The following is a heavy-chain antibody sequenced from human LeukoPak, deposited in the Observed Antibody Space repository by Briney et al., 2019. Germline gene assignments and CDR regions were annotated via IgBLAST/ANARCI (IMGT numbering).Heavy chain of an antibody. Sequence: PGRSLRLSCAASGFTFSSYGMHWVRQAPGKGLEWVAVISYDGSNKYYADSVKGRFTISRDKSKTTLFLQMNSLRVEDTAVYYCASKFGESYYYYYGLDVWGQGTTVTVSS. CDR3: ASKFGESYYYYYGLDV. V-gene: IGHV3-30*03. D-gene: IGHD3-10*01. J-gene: IGHJ6*02. CDR1: GFTFSSYG. CDR2: ISYDGSNK.